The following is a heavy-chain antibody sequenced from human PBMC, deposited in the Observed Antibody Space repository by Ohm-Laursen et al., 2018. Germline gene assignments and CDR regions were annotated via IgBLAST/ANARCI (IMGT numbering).Heavy chain of an antibody. Sequence: GSLRLSCAASGFTVSSNYMSWVRQAPGKGLEWVSVIYSGGSTYYADSVKGRFTISRDNSKNTLYLQMNSLRAEDTAVYYCARVPPNYYDSSGYLDYWGQGTLVTVSP. J-gene: IGHJ4*02. CDR2: IYSGGST. CDR1: GFTVSSNY. CDR3: ARVPPNYYDSSGYLDY. D-gene: IGHD3-22*01. V-gene: IGHV3-66*01.